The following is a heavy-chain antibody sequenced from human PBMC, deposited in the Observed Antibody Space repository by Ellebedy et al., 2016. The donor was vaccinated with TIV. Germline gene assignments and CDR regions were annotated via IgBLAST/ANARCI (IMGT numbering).Heavy chain of an antibody. CDR3: ARGLISGYYAGHAFDI. Sequence: PGGSLRLSCAASGFTFSTYAMNWVPQAPGTGLARVADLSYDGSKIYYADSLKGRFTISRYNSKNTLYLQMNSLRAEDTAVYYCARGLISGYYAGHAFDIWGQGTMVTVSS. CDR1: GFTFSTYA. J-gene: IGHJ3*02. V-gene: IGHV3-30-3*01. CDR2: LSYDGSKI. D-gene: IGHD3-22*01.